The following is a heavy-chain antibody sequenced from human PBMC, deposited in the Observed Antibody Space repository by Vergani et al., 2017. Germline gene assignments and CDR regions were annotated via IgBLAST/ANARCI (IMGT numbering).Heavy chain of an antibody. D-gene: IGHD3-9*01. V-gene: IGHV4-59*01. Sequence: QVPLQESGPGLVKPSETLSLTCTVSGGPISSYYWSWIRQPPGKGLEWSGYIYYSGSTNYNPALKSRVTISVDTSKNQFSLKLSSVTAADTAVYYCAGKTGAYDILTSYYHTRPFDYGGQGTLVTVSS. J-gene: IGHJ4*02. CDR2: IYYSGST. CDR1: GGPISSYY. CDR3: AGKTGAYDILTSYYHTRPFDY.